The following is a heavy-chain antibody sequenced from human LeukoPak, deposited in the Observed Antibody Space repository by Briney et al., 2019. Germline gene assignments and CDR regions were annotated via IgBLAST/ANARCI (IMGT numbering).Heavy chain of an antibody. CDR2: ISYDGSNK. CDR1: GFTFSSYA. J-gene: IGHJ4*02. V-gene: IGHV3-30-3*01. D-gene: IGHD3-3*01. Sequence: GGSLRLSCAASGFTFSSYAMHWVRQAPGKGLEWVAVISYDGSNKYYADSVKGRFTISRDNSKNTLYLQMNSLRAEDTAVYYCARFRGIDDFWSGYYLYWGQGTLVTVSS. CDR3: ARFRGIDDFWSGYYLY.